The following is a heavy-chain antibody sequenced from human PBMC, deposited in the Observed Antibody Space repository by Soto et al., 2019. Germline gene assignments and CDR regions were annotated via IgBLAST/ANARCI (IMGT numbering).Heavy chain of an antibody. Sequence: TSETLSLTCTVSGGSISSGGYYWSWIRQHPGKGLEWIGYIYYSGSTYYNPSLKSRVTISVDTSKNQFSLKLSSVTAADTAVYYCARSEIGNWFDPWGQGTLVTVSS. CDR1: GGSISSGGYY. CDR3: ARSEIGNWFDP. V-gene: IGHV4-31*03. J-gene: IGHJ5*02. CDR2: IYYSGST.